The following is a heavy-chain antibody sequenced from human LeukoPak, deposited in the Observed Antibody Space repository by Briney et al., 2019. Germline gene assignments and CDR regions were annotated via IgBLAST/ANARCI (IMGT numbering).Heavy chain of an antibody. Sequence: PSETLSPTCTVSGGSISSYYWSWIRQPPGKGLEWIGYIYYSGSTNYNPSLKSRVTISVDTSKNQFSLKLSSVTAADTTVYYCAVTYYDFWSGYFYFDYWGQGTLVTVSS. J-gene: IGHJ4*02. D-gene: IGHD3-3*01. CDR3: AVTYYDFWSGYFYFDY. V-gene: IGHV4-59*01. CDR1: GGSISSYY. CDR2: IYYSGST.